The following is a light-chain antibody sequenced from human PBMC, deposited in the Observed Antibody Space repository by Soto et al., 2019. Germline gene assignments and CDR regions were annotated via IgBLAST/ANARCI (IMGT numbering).Light chain of an antibody. CDR3: AAWDDSLSGSYV. CDR1: SSNIGSNY. V-gene: IGLV1-47*01. Sequence: QSVLTQPPSASGTAGQRVTISCSGSSSNIGSNYVYWYQQLPGTAPKLPIHRNNQRPSGVPDRFSGSKSGTSASLAISGLRSEDEADYYCAAWDDSLSGSYVFGTGTKSPS. J-gene: IGLJ1*01. CDR2: RNN.